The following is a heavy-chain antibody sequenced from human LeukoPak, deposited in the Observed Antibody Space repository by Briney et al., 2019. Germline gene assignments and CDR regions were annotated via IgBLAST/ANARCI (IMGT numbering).Heavy chain of an antibody. D-gene: IGHD6-13*01. J-gene: IGHJ4*02. V-gene: IGHV4-39*01. CDR1: GGSISSLSYY. CDR3: AAYQQQLAFDY. CDR2: IFYSGGT. Sequence: SETLSLTCTVSGGSISSLSYYWARIRQSPGKGLEWIGSIFYSGGTYDNPSLKSRVTLSVDTSKNQFSLRLNSVTAADTAVYYCAAYQQQLAFDYRGQGTLVTVSS.